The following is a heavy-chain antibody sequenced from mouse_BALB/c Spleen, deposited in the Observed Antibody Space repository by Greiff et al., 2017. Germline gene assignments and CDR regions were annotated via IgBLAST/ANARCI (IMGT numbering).Heavy chain of an antibody. Sequence: QVQLQQSGAELVKPGASVKLSCKASGYTFTSYYMYWVKQRPGQGLEWIGEINPSNGGPNFNEKFKSKATLTVDKSSSTAYMQLSSLTSEDSAVYYCTRSPYGSKGYWGQGTTLTVSS. CDR3: TRSPYGSKGY. V-gene: IGHV1S81*02. J-gene: IGHJ2*01. CDR1: GYTFTSYY. D-gene: IGHD1-1*01. CDR2: INPSNGGP.